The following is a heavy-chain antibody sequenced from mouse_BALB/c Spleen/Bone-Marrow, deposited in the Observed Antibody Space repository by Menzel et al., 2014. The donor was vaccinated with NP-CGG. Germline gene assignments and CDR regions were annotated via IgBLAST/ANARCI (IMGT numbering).Heavy chain of an antibody. CDR1: GFTFTDYY. V-gene: IGHV7-3*02. CDR2: IRNKANGYTT. CDR3: ARDKGRVFYDY. Sequence: EVQLQQSGGGLVQPGGSLRLSCATSGFTFTDYYMNWVRQPPGKALEWLGFIRNKANGYTTEYSASVKRRFTISRDNSQNILSLQMNTLRADDSATYYCARDKGRVFYDYWGQGTTLTVSS. J-gene: IGHJ2*01.